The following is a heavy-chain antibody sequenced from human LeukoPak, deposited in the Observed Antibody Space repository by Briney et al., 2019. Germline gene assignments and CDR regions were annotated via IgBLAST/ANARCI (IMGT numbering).Heavy chain of an antibody. CDR1: GFDVSNNY. Sequence: GGSLRPSCAASGFDVSNNYMTWVRQAPGKGLEWVSVIYSGGNTYYTGSVRGRFTISRDNAKNTLYLQMNNLRAEDTAVYYCASPLGYCRGGTCSSDDYWGQGTLVTVSS. V-gene: IGHV3-53*01. J-gene: IGHJ4*02. CDR3: ASPLGYCRGGTCSSDDY. D-gene: IGHD2-15*01. CDR2: IYSGGNT.